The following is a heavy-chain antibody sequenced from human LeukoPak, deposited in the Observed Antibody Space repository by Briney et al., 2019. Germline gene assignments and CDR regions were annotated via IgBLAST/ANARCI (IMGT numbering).Heavy chain of an antibody. CDR3: ARISPSLWHHWYYGSGLPLRSGYMDV. Sequence: GSLRLSCAASGFTFSSYEMNWVRQAPGKGLEWVSYISSSGSTIYYADSVEGRFTISRDNAKNSLYLQMNSLRAEDTAVYYCARISPSLWHHWYYGSGLPLRSGYMDVWGKGTTVTVSS. D-gene: IGHD3-10*01. CDR1: GFTFSSYE. CDR2: ISSSGSTI. J-gene: IGHJ6*03. V-gene: IGHV3-48*03.